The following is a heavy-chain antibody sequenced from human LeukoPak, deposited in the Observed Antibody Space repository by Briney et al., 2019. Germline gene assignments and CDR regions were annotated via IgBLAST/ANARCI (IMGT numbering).Heavy chain of an antibody. Sequence: GGSLRLSCAASGFTVSSNYMSWVRQAPGKGLEWVPVIYSGGSTYYADSVKGRFTISRDNSKNTLYLQMNSLRAEDTAVYYCARDRGYSSGWYEGYFDYWGQGTLVTVSS. D-gene: IGHD6-19*01. CDR2: IYSGGST. CDR1: GFTVSSNY. CDR3: ARDRGYSSGWYEGYFDY. V-gene: IGHV3-66*01. J-gene: IGHJ4*02.